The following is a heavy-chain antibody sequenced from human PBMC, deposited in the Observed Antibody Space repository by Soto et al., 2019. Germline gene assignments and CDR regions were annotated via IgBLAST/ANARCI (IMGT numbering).Heavy chain of an antibody. D-gene: IGHD2-21*01. Sequence: EVHLVGSGGALFQPGGSLDLSFAASGFTFSAYWLTWARQTPGKGLEGVANMNPDGSEQYYLDSVKGRFTISRDNAKNSLYLQMNSLRGEDTAVYYCTRDLNHDCGPWGQGTQVIVSS. CDR3: TRDLNHDCGP. J-gene: IGHJ5*02. V-gene: IGHV3-7*04. CDR2: MNPDGSEQ. CDR1: GFTFSAYW.